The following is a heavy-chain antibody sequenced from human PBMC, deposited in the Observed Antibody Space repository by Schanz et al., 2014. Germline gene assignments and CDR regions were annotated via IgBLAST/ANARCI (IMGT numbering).Heavy chain of an antibody. Sequence: QVHLVQSGAEVKKPGSSVKVSCKASGGTFSSDTFSWVRQAPGQGLEWMVRIVPIAGITNYAQRFQGRVTITADKSSDTAYMELSSLRSEDTAVYYCAREVGLYDRGWFDPWGQGTLVTVSS. CDR1: GGTFSSDT. V-gene: IGHV1-69*08. CDR3: AREVGLYDRGWFDP. D-gene: IGHD3-22*01. CDR2: IVPIAGIT. J-gene: IGHJ5*02.